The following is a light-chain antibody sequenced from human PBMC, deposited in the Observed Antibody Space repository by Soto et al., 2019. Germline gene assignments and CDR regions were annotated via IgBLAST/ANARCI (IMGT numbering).Light chain of an antibody. CDR3: AAWDGSLNVL. CDR1: SSNIGSHT. J-gene: IGLJ2*01. Sequence: QSVLTQPPSASGTPGQRVTISCSGSSSNIGSHTVNWYQQLPGTAPKLLIYSINQRPSWVPDRFSGSMSGTSASLAISGLQSEDEADYYCAAWDGSLNVLFGGGTNLTVL. CDR2: SIN. V-gene: IGLV1-44*01.